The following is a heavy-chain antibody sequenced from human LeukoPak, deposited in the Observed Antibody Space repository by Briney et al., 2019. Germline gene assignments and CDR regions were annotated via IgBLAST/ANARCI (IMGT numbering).Heavy chain of an antibody. V-gene: IGHV4-59*08. D-gene: IGHD1-26*01. CDR3: ARGGRIVGATRAFDI. J-gene: IGHJ3*02. Sequence: MSSETLSLTCTVSGGSISRYYWSWIRQPPGKGLEWIGCIYYGGSTNYNPSLESRVTISVDTSKNQFSLKLNSVTAADTAVYYCARGGRIVGATRAFDIWGQGTMVTVSS. CDR2: IYYGGST. CDR1: GGSISRYY.